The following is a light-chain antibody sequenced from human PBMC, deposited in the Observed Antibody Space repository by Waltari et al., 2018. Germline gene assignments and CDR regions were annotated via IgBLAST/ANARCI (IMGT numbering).Light chain of an antibody. Sequence: SYELTQPPSVSVSPGHTASIACSGDKLGDKYACWYQQKPGQSPVMVIYQDNKRPSGIPERFSGSNSGNTATLTISGTQAMDEADYYCQAWDNSTVVFGGGTKVTVL. CDR3: QAWDNSTVV. J-gene: IGLJ2*01. CDR2: QDN. V-gene: IGLV3-1*01. CDR1: KLGDKY.